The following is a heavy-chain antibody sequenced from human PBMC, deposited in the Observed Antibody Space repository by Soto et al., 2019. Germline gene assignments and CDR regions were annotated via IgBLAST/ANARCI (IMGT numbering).Heavy chain of an antibody. CDR2: ISDSGDSR. Sequence: GGSLRLSCAASGFTFINFAMTWVRRAPGKGLEWVSSISDSGDSRYYADSVKGRFTISRDNSKNTLFLQLNSLRAEDTAVYYCARGWIKFAYWGQGTLVTVSS. CDR3: ARGWIKFAY. V-gene: IGHV3-23*01. CDR1: GFTFINFA. D-gene: IGHD2-2*03. J-gene: IGHJ4*02.